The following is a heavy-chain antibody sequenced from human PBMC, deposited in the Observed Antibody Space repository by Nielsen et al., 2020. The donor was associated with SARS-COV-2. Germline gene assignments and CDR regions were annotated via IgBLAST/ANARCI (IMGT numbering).Heavy chain of an antibody. J-gene: IGHJ4*02. CDR3: ARDYSSGWFSFDY. Sequence: GGSLRLSCAASGFTFSSYSMNWVRQAPGKGLEWVSYISSSSSTIYYADSVKGRFTISRDNAKNSLYLQMNSLRAEDTAVYYCARDYSSGWFSFDYLGQGTLVTVSS. CDR1: GFTFSSYS. V-gene: IGHV3-48*01. CDR2: ISSSSSTI. D-gene: IGHD6-19*01.